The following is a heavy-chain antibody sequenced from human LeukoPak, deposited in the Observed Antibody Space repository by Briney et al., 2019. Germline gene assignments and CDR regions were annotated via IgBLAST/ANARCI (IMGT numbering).Heavy chain of an antibody. Sequence: SETLSLTCAVYGGSFSGYYWSWIRQSPGKGLEWIGEINHSGSTNYNPSLKSRVTISVDTSKNQFSLKLSSVTAADTAVYYCARINGYNWDYWGQGTLVTVSS. D-gene: IGHD5-24*01. CDR1: GGSFSGYY. V-gene: IGHV4-34*01. CDR2: INHSGST. J-gene: IGHJ4*02. CDR3: ARINGYNWDY.